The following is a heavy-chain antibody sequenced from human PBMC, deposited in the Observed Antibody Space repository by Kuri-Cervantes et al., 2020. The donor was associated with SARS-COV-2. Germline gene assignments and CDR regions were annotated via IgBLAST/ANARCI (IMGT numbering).Heavy chain of an antibody. J-gene: IGHJ3*02. CDR2: VYDNGNT. Sequence: SETLSLTCTVSGGSISGYYWTCIRQPPGKGLEWIGYVYDNGNTIYNPSPKSRVTVSVDTSKNQFSLKLSSVTAADTAVYYCARGRRPYYYASSGYFGRGDAFDIWGQGTMVTVSS. D-gene: IGHD3-22*01. CDR3: ARGRRPYYYASSGYFGRGDAFDI. CDR1: GGSISGYY. V-gene: IGHV4-59*12.